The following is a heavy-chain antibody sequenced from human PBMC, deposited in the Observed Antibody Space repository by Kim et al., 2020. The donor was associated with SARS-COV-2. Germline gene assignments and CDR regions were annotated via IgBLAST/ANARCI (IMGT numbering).Heavy chain of an antibody. D-gene: IGHD4-17*01. CDR2: ISWDGMRT. CDR1: GFTFSTSP. CDR3: AKWVTNSGFDY. V-gene: IGHV3-23*01. J-gene: IGHJ4*02. Sequence: GGSLRLSCAASGFTFSTSPMGWVRQAPGKGLEWVSRISWDGMRTYYADSVKGRVTMSSDKSKNTVYLDMNSLRVEDTAVYYCAKWVTNSGFDYWGQGAQVTVSS.